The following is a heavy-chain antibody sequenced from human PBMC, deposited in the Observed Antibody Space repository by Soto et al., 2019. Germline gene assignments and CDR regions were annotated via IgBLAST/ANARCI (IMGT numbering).Heavy chain of an antibody. CDR3: AKSPPANDIVATNTFYYGMDV. D-gene: IGHD5-12*01. CDR1: GFTFSSYT. Sequence: PRGSLRLSCAASGFTFSSYTMSWVRQAPGKGLEWVSAISGSGGSTYYADSVKGRFTISRDNSKNTLYLQMNSLRAEDTAVYYCAKSPPANDIVATNTFYYGMDVWGQGTTVTVS. V-gene: IGHV3-23*01. CDR2: ISGSGGST. J-gene: IGHJ6*02.